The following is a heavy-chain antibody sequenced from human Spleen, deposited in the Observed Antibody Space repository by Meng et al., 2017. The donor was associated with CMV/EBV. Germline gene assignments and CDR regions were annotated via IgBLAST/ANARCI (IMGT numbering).Heavy chain of an antibody. Sequence: QVQLVESGGGVVQPGGSLRLSCAASGFTFSSYGMHWVRQAPGKGLEWVAFIRYDGSNKYYADSVKGRFTISRDNSKNTLYLQMNSLRAEDTAVYYCAKVHITIFGVVINYFDYWGQGTLVTVSS. CDR2: IRYDGSNK. CDR1: GFTFSSYG. CDR3: AKVHITIFGVVINYFDY. J-gene: IGHJ4*02. D-gene: IGHD3-3*01. V-gene: IGHV3-30*02.